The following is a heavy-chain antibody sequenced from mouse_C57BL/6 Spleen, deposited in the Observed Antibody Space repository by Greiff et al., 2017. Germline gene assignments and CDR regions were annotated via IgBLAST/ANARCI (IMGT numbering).Heavy chain of an antibody. CDR2: IWSGGST. J-gene: IGHJ4*01. Sequence: VMLVESGPGLVQPSQSLSITCTVSGFSLTSYGVHWVRQSPGKGLEWLGVIWSGGSTDYNAAFISRLSISKDNSKSQVFFKMNSLQADDTAIYYCAGITTVVAYYAMDYWGQGTSVTVSS. CDR3: AGITTVVAYYAMDY. D-gene: IGHD1-1*01. CDR1: GFSLTSYG. V-gene: IGHV2-2*01.